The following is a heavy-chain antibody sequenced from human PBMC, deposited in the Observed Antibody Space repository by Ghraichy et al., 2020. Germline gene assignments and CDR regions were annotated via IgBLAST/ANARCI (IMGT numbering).Heavy chain of an antibody. Sequence: LSLTCAASGFTVSSNYMSWVRQAPGKGLEWVSVIYSGGSTYYADSVKGRFTISRDNSKNTLYLQMNSLRAEDTAVYYCARKGSSSWNFHWGQGTLVTVSS. J-gene: IGHJ4*02. V-gene: IGHV3-53*01. CDR2: IYSGGST. CDR1: GFTVSSNY. D-gene: IGHD6-13*01. CDR3: ARKGSSSWNFH.